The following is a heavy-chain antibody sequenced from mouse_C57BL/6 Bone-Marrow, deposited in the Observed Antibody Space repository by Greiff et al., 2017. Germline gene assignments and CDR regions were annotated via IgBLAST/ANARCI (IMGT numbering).Heavy chain of an antibody. D-gene: IGHD6-2*01. J-gene: IGHJ2*01. CDR3: TTTISY. CDR1: GFNIKDDY. V-gene: IGHV14-4*01. CDR2: IDPENGDT. Sequence: VHVKQSGAELVRPGASVKLSCTASGFNIKDDYMHWVKQRPEQGLEWIGWIDPENGDTEYASQFQGKATITADTSSNTAYLQLSSLTSEDTAVYYCTTTISYWGQGTTLTVSS.